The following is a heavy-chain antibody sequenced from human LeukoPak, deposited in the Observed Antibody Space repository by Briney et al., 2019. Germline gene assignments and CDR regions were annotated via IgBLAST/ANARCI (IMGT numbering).Heavy chain of an antibody. CDR2: IYHSGST. D-gene: IGHD3-10*01. CDR3: ASTMATKFGPTDAFDI. Sequence: PSETLSLTCVVSGASISSSNWWSWVRQPPGKGLEWIGEIYHSGSTNYNPSLKSRVTISVDKSKNQFSLKLSSVTAADTAVYYCASTMATKFGPTDAFDIWGQGTMVTVSS. V-gene: IGHV4-4*02. J-gene: IGHJ3*02. CDR1: GASISSSNW.